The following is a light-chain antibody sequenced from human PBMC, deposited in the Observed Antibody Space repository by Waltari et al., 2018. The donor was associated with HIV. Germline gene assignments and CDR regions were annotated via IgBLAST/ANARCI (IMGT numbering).Light chain of an antibody. CDR2: ATS. J-gene: IGKJ1*01. CDR3: QQSYTTPSWT. V-gene: IGKV1-39*01. Sequence: DIQMTQSPSSLSASVGDSVTITCRSSQDIANYLNWYQQKLGEAPKLLIHATSTLQAGVPSRFSGGGSGSLFTLTISSLQPEDVATYYCQQSYTTPSWTFGQGTKLEVK. CDR1: QDIANY.